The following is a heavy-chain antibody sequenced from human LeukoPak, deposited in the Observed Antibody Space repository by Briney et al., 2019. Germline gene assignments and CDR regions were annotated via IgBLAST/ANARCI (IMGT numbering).Heavy chain of an antibody. CDR2: ISSSSSTI. Sequence: GGSLRLSCAASGFTFSSYSMNWVRQAPGKGLEWVSYISSSSSTIYYADSVKGRFTISRDNAKNSLYLQMNSLRAEDTAVYFCAKNDIGFYFEYGGQGTLVTVSS. V-gene: IGHV3-48*04. J-gene: IGHJ4*02. CDR3: AKNDIGFYFEY. CDR1: GFTFSSYS. D-gene: IGHD3-9*01.